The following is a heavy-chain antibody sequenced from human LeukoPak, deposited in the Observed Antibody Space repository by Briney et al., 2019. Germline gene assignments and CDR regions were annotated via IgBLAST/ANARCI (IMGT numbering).Heavy chain of an antibody. D-gene: IGHD2-2*01. J-gene: IGHJ6*03. Sequence: GSLRLSCAASGFTLSSYGMSWVRQAPGKGLDWVSAISGSDSNTYYADSVKGRFTISRDNAKSTLYLQMNSLRAEDTAVYYCARSYAYYYYYYMDVWGQGTLVTVSS. CDR3: ARSYAYYYYYYMDV. CDR2: ISGSDSNT. V-gene: IGHV3-23*01. CDR1: GFTLSSYG.